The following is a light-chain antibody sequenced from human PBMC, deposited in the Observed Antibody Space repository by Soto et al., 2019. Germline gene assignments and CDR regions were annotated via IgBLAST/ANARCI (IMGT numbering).Light chain of an antibody. CDR1: SSDVGNYKY. CDR2: EVS. Sequence: QSALTQPASVSGSPGQSITISCTGTSSDVGNYKYVSWYQLHPGKAPKLMVFEVSNRPSGVSYRFSGSKSGNTASLTISGLQAEDEADYFCSSYSISTAYLFGTGTKLTVL. CDR3: SSYSISTAYL. V-gene: IGLV2-14*01. J-gene: IGLJ1*01.